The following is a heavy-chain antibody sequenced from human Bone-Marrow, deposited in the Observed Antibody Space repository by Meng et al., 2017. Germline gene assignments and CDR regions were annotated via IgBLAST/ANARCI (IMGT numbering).Heavy chain of an antibody. V-gene: IGHV3-48*03. Sequence: GESLKISCAASGFTFTSYEMNWVRQAPGKGLEWVSYINNGGSNTYYADSVRGRFTISRDDAKNSLYLQMNSLRAEDTAVYFCATVGLWSATVPGAMLPWGQATLATVSS. CDR2: INNGGSNT. D-gene: IGHD2-2*01. J-gene: IGHJ1*01. CDR1: GFTFTSYE. CDR3: ATVGLWSATVPGAMLP.